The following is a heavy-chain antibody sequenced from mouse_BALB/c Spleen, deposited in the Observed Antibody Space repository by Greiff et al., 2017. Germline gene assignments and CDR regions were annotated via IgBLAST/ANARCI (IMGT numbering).Heavy chain of an antibody. J-gene: IGHJ4*01. CDR2: ISSGGSYT. CDR1: GFTFSSYA. Sequence: DVKLQESGGGLVKPGGSLKLSCAASGFTFSSYAMSWVRQSPEKRLEWVAEISSGGSYTYYPDTVTGRFTISRDNAKNTLYLEMSSLRSEDTAMYYCARASLGRDYYAMDYWGQGTSVTVSS. V-gene: IGHV5-9-4*01. D-gene: IGHD4-1*01. CDR3: ARASLGRDYYAMDY.